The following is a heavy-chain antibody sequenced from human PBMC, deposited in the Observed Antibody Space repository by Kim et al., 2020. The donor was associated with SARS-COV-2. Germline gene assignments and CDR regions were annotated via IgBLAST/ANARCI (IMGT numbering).Heavy chain of an antibody. CDR1: GGSISSSNW. Sequence: SETLSLTCAVSGGSISSSNWWSWVRQPPGKGLEWIGEIYHSGSTNYNPSLKSRVTISVDKSKNQFSLKLSSVTAADTAVYYCAREGAVTTPKDAFDIWGQGTMVTVSS. CDR2: IYHSGST. J-gene: IGHJ3*02. CDR3: AREGAVTTPKDAFDI. V-gene: IGHV4-4*02. D-gene: IGHD4-17*01.